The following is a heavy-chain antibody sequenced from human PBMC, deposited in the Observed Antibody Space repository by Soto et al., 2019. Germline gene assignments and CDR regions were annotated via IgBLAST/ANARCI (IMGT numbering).Heavy chain of an antibody. D-gene: IGHD6-6*01. CDR2: INPNGGGT. Sequence: ASVKVSCKTSEYTFTGYYLHWVRQVPGQGLEWMGWINPNGGGTIYAQKFQGRLTMTRDTSITTAYMELSRLRSDDTAFYYCARYSSSSVSNWFDPWGQGTLVTVSS. CDR1: EYTFTGYY. J-gene: IGHJ5*02. CDR3: ARYSSSSVSNWFDP. V-gene: IGHV1-2*02.